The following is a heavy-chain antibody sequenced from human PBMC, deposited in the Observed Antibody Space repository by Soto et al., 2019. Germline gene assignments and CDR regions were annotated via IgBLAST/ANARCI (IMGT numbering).Heavy chain of an antibody. J-gene: IGHJ4*02. CDR1: GDSIYYNTYY. CDR3: ARLGGSYSDNSGAGGYFDY. CDR2: IYESGTT. D-gene: IGHD3-22*01. Sequence: QLQMQESGPGLVKPSETLSLTCTVSGDSIYYNTYYWGWIRQPPGKGLEWIGSIYESGTTYYNPSLKSRVTISVDTSRNQFSLKLRSVTAADTAVYYCARLGGSYSDNSGAGGYFDYWGQGTLVTVSS. V-gene: IGHV4-39*01.